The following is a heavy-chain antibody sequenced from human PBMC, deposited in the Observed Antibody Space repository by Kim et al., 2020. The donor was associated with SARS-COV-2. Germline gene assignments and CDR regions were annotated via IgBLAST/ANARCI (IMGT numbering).Heavy chain of an antibody. J-gene: IGHJ4*02. Sequence: SETLSLTCTVSGGFISSSSYYWGWIRQPPGKGLEWIGSMYYSGSTYYNPSLKSRVTISVDTSKNQFSLKLNSVTAADTAVYYCSSGYPSGWFFYWGQGTLVTVSS. CDR3: SSGYPSGWFFY. V-gene: IGHV4-39*01. CDR1: GGFISSSSYY. CDR2: MYYSGST. D-gene: IGHD6-19*01.